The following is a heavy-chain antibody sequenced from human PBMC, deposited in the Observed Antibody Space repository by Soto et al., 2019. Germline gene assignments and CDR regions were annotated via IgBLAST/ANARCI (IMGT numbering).Heavy chain of an antibody. D-gene: IGHD3-10*01. CDR2: IYYSGST. J-gene: IGHJ5*02. V-gene: IGHV4-59*01. CDR1: GGSISSYY. CDR3: AREKWFSYGSGSYSWFDP. Sequence: PSETLSLTCTVSGGSISSYYWSWIRQPPGKGLEWIGYIYYSGSTNYNPSLKSRVTISVDTSKNQFSLKLSSVTAADTAVYYCAREKWFSYGSGSYSWFDPWGQGTLVTVSS.